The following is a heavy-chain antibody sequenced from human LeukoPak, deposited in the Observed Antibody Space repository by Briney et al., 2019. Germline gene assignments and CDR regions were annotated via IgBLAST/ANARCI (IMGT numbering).Heavy chain of an antibody. CDR2: ISGSGGST. J-gene: IGHJ4*02. V-gene: IGHV3-23*01. CDR3: AKEEEAGYCSGGSCWGRGGPAKY. D-gene: IGHD2-15*01. Sequence: AGGTLRLSCAASGFTFSSYGMSWVRQAPGKGLEWVSAISGSGGSTYYADSVKGRFTISRDNSKNTLYLQMNSLRAEDTAVYYCAKEEEAGYCSGGSCWGRGGPAKYWGQGTLVTVSS. CDR1: GFTFSSYG.